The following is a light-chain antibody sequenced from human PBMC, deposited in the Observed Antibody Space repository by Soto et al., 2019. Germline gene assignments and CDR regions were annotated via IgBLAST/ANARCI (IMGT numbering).Light chain of an antibody. CDR3: QQYGSSHLFT. V-gene: IGKV3-20*01. CDR2: GAS. CDR1: QSVSSSY. Sequence: EIVLTQSPGTLSLSPGERATLSCRASQSVSSSYLAWYQQKPGQAPRLLIYGASARATGIPDRISGSGSGTDFTITISRREPEDFAVYYCQQYGSSHLFTFGPGTKVDIK. J-gene: IGKJ3*01.